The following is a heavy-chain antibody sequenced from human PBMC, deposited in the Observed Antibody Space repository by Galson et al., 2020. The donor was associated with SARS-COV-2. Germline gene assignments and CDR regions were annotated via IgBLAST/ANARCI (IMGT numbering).Heavy chain of an antibody. Sequence: GGSLRLSFAASGFPFNIYAMHWVRQAPGKGLEWVAVISYDETNKSYADSVKGRFTISRDNSKNTLYLHMNSLRPEDTAVYYCATGGTVITLGDSWGQGTLVTVSS. J-gene: IGHJ4*02. V-gene: IGHV3-30*04. CDR1: GFPFNIYA. CDR3: ATGGTVITLGDS. CDR2: ISYDETNK. D-gene: IGHD3-16*01.